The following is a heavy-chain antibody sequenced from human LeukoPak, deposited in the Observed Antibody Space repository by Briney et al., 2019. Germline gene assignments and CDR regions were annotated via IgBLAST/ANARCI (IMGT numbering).Heavy chain of an antibody. Sequence: PSETLSLTCTVSGYSISSDYYWGWIRQPPGKGLEWIGSIYYSGSTYYNPSLKSRVTISVDTSKNQFSLKLSSVTAADTAVYYCAREQQGTAVLRWGQGTLVTVSS. CDR1: GYSISSDYY. V-gene: IGHV4-38-2*02. CDR2: IYYSGST. CDR3: AREQQGTAVLR. J-gene: IGHJ4*02. D-gene: IGHD6-13*01.